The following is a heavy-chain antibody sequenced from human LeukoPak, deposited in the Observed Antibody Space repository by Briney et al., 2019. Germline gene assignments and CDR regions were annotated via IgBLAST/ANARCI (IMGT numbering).Heavy chain of an antibody. CDR1: GFPFSDFY. CDR3: AKQSYARSLGE. J-gene: IGHJ4*02. D-gene: IGHD2-8*01. Sequence: GGSLRLSCATSGFPFSDFYMSWVRQAPGKGLEWISTTNSGGTSTYYAESVKGRFTISRDNSKNTLYLQMSSLRVEDTAVYYCAKQSYARSLGEGGPGTLVSVSS. CDR2: TNSGGTST. V-gene: IGHV3-23*01.